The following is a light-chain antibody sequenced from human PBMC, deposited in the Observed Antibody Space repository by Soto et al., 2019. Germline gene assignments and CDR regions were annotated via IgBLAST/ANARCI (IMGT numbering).Light chain of an antibody. J-gene: IGLJ1*01. CDR2: EVS. CDR1: SSDVGAYNY. Sequence: QSALTQPPSASGYPGQSVTISCTGTSSDVGAYNYVSWYQQHPGKAPKLMIYEVSKRPSGVPDRFSGSKSGNTASLTVSWLQAEDEADYYCSSYAGSNNYVFGTGTKVTVL. CDR3: SSYAGSNNYV. V-gene: IGLV2-8*01.